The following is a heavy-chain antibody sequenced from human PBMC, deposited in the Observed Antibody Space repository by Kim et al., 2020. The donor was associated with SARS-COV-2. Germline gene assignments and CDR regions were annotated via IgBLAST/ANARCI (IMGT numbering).Heavy chain of an antibody. V-gene: IGHV3-7*01. CDR3: ARGVGGNYYYYYMDV. D-gene: IGHD1-26*01. Sequence: DSVKGRFTISRDNAKNSLYLQMNSLRAEDTAVYYCARGVGGNYYYYYMDVWGKGTTVTVSS. J-gene: IGHJ6*03.